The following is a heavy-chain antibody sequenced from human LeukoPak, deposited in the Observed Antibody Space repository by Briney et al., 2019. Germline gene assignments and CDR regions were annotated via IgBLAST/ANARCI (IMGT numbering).Heavy chain of an antibody. V-gene: IGHV3-30-3*01. CDR1: GFTFSSYA. Sequence: QSGRSLRLSCAASGFTFSSYAMHWVRQAPGKGLEWVAVISYDGSNKYYADSVKGRFTISRDNSKNTLYLQMNSLRAEDTAVYYCARAANYDFWSGYYDYWGQGTLVTVSS. D-gene: IGHD3-3*01. J-gene: IGHJ4*02. CDR3: ARAANYDFWSGYYDY. CDR2: ISYDGSNK.